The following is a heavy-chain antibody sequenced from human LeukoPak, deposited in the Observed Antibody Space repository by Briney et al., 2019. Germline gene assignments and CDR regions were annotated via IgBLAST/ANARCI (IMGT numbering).Heavy chain of an antibody. J-gene: IGHJ6*03. CDR1: GGTFSSYA. CDR2: IIPIFGTA. V-gene: IGHV1-69*05. CDR3: AGGPGLGEYYYMDV. Sequence: SVKVSCKASGGTFSSYAISWVRQAPGQGLEWMGRIIPIFGTANHAQKFQGRVTITTDEATSAAYMELSSLRSEDTCVCYCAGGPGLGEYYYMDVWGKGTTVTVSS. D-gene: IGHD3-16*01.